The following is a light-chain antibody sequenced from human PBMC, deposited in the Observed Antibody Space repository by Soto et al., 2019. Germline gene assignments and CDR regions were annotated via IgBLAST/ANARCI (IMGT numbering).Light chain of an antibody. J-gene: IGLJ3*02. CDR1: SSNNGSNT. Sequence: QSVLTQPPSASGTPGQRVTISCSGSSSNNGSNTVNWYQQLPGTAPKLLIYSNNQRPSGVPDRFSGSKSGTSASLAISGLQSEDEADYYCAAWDDSLNVWVFGGGTQLTVL. CDR3: AAWDDSLNVWV. CDR2: SNN. V-gene: IGLV1-44*01.